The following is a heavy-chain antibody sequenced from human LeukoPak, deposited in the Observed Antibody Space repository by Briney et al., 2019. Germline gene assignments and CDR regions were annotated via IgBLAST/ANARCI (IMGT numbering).Heavy chain of an antibody. V-gene: IGHV1-18*01. D-gene: IGHD2-15*01. Sequence: VASVKVSCKASGYTFPTYGIAWMRQAPGQGLEWMGWISAYNGHTSYAQKFQGRVTLTTDTSTSTGYMDLRSLRSDDTAMYYCARDRGYCSGGSCYSNDYWGQGTLVTVSS. CDR3: ARDRGYCSGGSCYSNDY. J-gene: IGHJ4*02. CDR1: GYTFPTYG. CDR2: ISAYNGHT.